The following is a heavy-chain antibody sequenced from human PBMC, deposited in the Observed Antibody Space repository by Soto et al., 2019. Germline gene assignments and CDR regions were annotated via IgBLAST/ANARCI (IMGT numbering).Heavy chain of an antibody. CDR1: GFTLTTYA. J-gene: IGHJ4*02. V-gene: IGHV3-21*01. CDR2: ISGSSSYI. D-gene: IGHD3-3*01. Sequence: PGGSLRLSCASSGFTLTTYAMSLVRQAPGKGLEWVSSISGSSSYIYYADSVKGRFTISRDNAKNSLYLQMNSLRAEDTAVYYCARDLSWDDFWSGMVYWGQGTLVTVSS. CDR3: ARDLSWDDFWSGMVY.